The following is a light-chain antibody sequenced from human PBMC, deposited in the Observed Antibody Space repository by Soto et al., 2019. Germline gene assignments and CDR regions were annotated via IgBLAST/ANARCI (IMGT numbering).Light chain of an antibody. Sequence: EIVLTQSPGTLSLSPGERIPLPCRASQSVSSNFLAWYQQKPGQAPRLRIYGASNRAAGIKDRGTAMRSRKDLTINISRLEPEDVPVDDGHQYSSSRRTFDQGTKVDNK. CDR3: HQYSSSRRT. J-gene: IGKJ1*01. CDR2: GAS. CDR1: QSVSSNF. V-gene: IGKV3-20*01.